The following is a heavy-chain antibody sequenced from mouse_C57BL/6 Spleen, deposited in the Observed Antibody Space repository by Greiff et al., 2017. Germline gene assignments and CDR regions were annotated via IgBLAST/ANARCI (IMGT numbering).Heavy chain of an antibody. D-gene: IGHD2-2*01. Sequence: EVHLVESGGGLVQPGGSMKLSCAASGFTFSDAWMDWVRQSPEKGLEWVAEIRHKAYNHATYYAESVKGRFTISRDDSKSSVYLQMNSLRAEDTGIYYCTGVTAWFADWGQGTLVTVSA. CDR3: TGVTAWFAD. CDR1: GFTFSDAW. V-gene: IGHV6-6*01. CDR2: IRHKAYNHAT. J-gene: IGHJ3*01.